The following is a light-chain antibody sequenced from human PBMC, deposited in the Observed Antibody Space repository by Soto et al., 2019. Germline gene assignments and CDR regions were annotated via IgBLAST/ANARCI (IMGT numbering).Light chain of an antibody. CDR1: SSDVGGYNY. CDR2: EVS. V-gene: IGLV2-14*01. J-gene: IGLJ1*01. Sequence: QSALTQPASVSGSPGQSITISCTGTSSDVGGYNYVSWYQQHPGKAPKLMIYEVSNRPSGVPNRFSGSKSGNTASLTISGLQAEDEADYYCNSYASSSTSVFGTGTKLTVL. CDR3: NSYASSSTSV.